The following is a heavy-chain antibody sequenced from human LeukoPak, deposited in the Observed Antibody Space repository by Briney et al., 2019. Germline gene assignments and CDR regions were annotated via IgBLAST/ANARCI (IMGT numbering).Heavy chain of an antibody. CDR3: ARASSFDKTTRWNPAYFGP. Sequence: SETLSLTCAVHGGSLSGFYWGWIRQPPGKGLEWIGEINHSGTTNYNPSLKSRVTISVDTSKNQVSLDLASVTAADTAVYYCARASSFDKTTRWNPAYFGPWGPGSLVTVAS. CDR1: GGSLSGFY. CDR2: INHSGTT. D-gene: IGHD1-1*01. V-gene: IGHV4-34*01. J-gene: IGHJ5*02.